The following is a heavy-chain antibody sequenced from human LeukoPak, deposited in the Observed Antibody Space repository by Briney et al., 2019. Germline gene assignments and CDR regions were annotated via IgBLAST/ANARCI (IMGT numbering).Heavy chain of an antibody. CDR2: INHSGST. V-gene: IGHV4-39*07. Sequence: SETLSLTCTVSGGSISSSSYYWGWIRQPPGKGLEWIGEINHSGSTNYNPSLKSRVTISVDTSKNQFSLKLSSVTAADTAVYYCARRYYYDSSGYYPLDYYYGMDVWGQGTTVTVSS. CDR3: ARRYYYDSSGYYPLDYYYGMDV. D-gene: IGHD3-22*01. J-gene: IGHJ6*02. CDR1: GGSISSSSYY.